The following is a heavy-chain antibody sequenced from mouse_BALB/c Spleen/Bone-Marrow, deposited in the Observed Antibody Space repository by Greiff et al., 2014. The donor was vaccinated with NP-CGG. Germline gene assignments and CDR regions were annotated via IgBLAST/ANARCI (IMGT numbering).Heavy chain of an antibody. CDR2: IYPGNVNT. CDR1: GYTFTSYY. Sequence: QVQLQQSGPELVTPGASVRISCKASGYTFTSYYIHWVKQRPGQGLEWIGWIYPGNVNTKYNEKFKVKATLTADRSSSTAYMQLSSLTSEDSAVYFCARSGNYYGNPYGYFDVWGAGTTVTVSA. V-gene: IGHV1S56*01. D-gene: IGHD2-1*01. CDR3: ARSGNYYGNPYGYFDV. J-gene: IGHJ1*01.